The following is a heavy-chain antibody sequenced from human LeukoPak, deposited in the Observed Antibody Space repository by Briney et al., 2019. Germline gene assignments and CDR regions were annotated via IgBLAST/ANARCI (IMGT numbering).Heavy chain of an antibody. CDR1: GGSISSHY. Sequence: SETLSLTCTVSGGSISSHYWSWIRQPPGKGLEWIGYIYYSGSTNYNPSLKSRVTISVDTSKNQFSLKLSSVTAADTAVYYCARGPYYDFWSGLSGVLYYYYMDVWGKGTTVTVSS. V-gene: IGHV4-59*11. D-gene: IGHD3-3*01. CDR2: IYYSGST. CDR3: ARGPYYDFWSGLSGVLYYYYMDV. J-gene: IGHJ6*03.